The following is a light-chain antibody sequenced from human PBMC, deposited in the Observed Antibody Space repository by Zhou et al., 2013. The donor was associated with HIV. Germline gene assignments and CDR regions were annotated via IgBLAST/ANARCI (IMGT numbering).Light chain of an antibody. V-gene: IGKV1-8*01. CDR2: GAS. Sequence: IRITQSPSLLSASTGDRVTITCRANQDISGHLAWYQQKPGEAPKLLISGASTLQSGVPSRFSGSGSGTKFTLTVAGLQAEDFATYFCQQYANFWTFGPGTRVDVK. CDR1: QDISGH. J-gene: IGKJ1*01. CDR3: QQYANFWT.